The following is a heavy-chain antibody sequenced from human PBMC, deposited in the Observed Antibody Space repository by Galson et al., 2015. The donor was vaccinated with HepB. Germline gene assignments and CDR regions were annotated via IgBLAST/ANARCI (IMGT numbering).Heavy chain of an antibody. V-gene: IGHV3-21*01. J-gene: IGHJ6*02. D-gene: IGHD2-2*01. Sequence: KGLEWVSSISRDSTYIHYTDSVKGRFTISRDSAQNSVYLRMNSLRADDTAVYYCTRGYSTATGSDGYYYYGMDVWGQGTTVSVSS. CDR3: TRGYSTATGSDGYYYYGMDV. CDR2: ISRDSTYI.